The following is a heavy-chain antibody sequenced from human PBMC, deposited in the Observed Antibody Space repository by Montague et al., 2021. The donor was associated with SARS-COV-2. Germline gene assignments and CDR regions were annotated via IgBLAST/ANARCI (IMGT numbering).Heavy chain of an antibody. V-gene: IGHV4-59*08. CDR2: IYFSGST. J-gene: IGHJ3*02. D-gene: IGHD3-22*01. CDR3: AGHGRFSVIVNTPRGAFDI. Sequence: SETLSLTCTVSGVSISSYYWSWIRQPPGKGLEWIGCIYFSGSTNYNPSLKSRVTISVDTSKNQFSLKLSSVTAADTAVYYCAGHGRFSVIVNTPRGAFDIWGKGTMVTVSS. CDR1: GVSISSYY.